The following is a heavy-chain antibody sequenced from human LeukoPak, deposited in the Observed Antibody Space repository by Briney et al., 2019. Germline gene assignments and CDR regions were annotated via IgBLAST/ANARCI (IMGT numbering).Heavy chain of an antibody. J-gene: IGHJ4*02. CDR2: ISSSSSTI. CDR3: ARENFPAYFDY. V-gene: IGHV3-48*01. Sequence: PGGSLRLSCAASGFTFSSYSMNWVRQAPGKGLEWVSYISSSSSTIYYADSVKGRFTISRDNAKNSLYLQMNSLRPEDTAVYYCARENFPAYFDYWGQGTPVTVSS. CDR1: GFTFSSYS.